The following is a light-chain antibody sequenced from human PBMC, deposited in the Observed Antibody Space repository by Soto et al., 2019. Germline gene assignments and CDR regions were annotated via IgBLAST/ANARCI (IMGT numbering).Light chain of an antibody. CDR2: EVN. V-gene: IGLV2-8*01. CDR3: SSYAGSSNV. CDR1: SSDVGGYNY. Sequence: QSALTQPPSASGSPGQSVAISCTGTSSDVGGYNYVSWYQQHPGKAPKLMIYEVNKRPSGVPDRFSGSKSDNTASLTVSGLQAEDEADYYCSSYAGSSNVFGTGTKLPS. J-gene: IGLJ1*01.